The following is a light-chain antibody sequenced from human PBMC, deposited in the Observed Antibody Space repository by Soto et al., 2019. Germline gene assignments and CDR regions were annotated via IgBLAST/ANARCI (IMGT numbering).Light chain of an antibody. CDR2: EVS. V-gene: IGLV2-14*01. Sequence: QSALTQPASVSGSPGQAITISCTGTSSDVGGYNYVSWYQQHPGKAPKLMIYEVSNRPSGVSDRFSGPKSGNTASLTISGLQAEDEADYYCTSYTSSSTPVFGTGTKVTVL. CDR3: TSYTSSSTPV. CDR1: SSDVGGYNY. J-gene: IGLJ1*01.